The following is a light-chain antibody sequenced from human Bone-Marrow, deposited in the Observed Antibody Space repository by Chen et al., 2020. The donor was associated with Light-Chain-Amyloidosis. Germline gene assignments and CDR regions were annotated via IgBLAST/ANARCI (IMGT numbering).Light chain of an antibody. J-gene: IGLJ2*01. CDR1: DLPTKY. CDR2: RDT. CDR3: QSADSSGTYEVI. V-gene: IGLV3-25*03. Sequence: SYELTQPPSVSVSPGQTASITCSGDDLPTKYAYWYQQKPGQAPVLVIHRDTERPSGISARFAGSSSGRKDTLTISGVQAEDEADYHCQSADSSGTYEVIFGGGTKLTVL.